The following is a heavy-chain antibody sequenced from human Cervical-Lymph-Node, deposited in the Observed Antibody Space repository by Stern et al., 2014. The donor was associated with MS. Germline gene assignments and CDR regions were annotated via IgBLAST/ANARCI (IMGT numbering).Heavy chain of an antibody. CDR3: ARDERVWSY. Sequence: VQLVESGAEVKKPGSSVRISCTATGSSFSSYALSWGRQGPGQGLEWMGGIVPIFGTAQYAQRFRDRLTISADKSTRTGYMELSGLTTDDTAVYFCARDERVWSYWGQGTLITVSS. J-gene: IGHJ4*02. D-gene: IGHD2-21*01. CDR1: GSSFSSYA. V-gene: IGHV1-69*06. CDR2: IVPIFGTA.